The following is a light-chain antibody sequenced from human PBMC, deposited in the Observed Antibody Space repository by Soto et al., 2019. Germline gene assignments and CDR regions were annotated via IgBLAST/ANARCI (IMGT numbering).Light chain of an antibody. J-gene: IGKJ2*01. CDR1: QSVTSSY. CDR2: GAS. V-gene: IGKV3-20*01. CDR3: QQYGNSPPNT. Sequence: IVLTQSPGTLSLSPGERATLSCRASQSVTSSYLAWYQLKPGQAPRVLIYGASNRATGIPDRFSGSGSGTDFTLTISRLEPEDFAVYFCQQYGNSPPNTFGQGTQVDI.